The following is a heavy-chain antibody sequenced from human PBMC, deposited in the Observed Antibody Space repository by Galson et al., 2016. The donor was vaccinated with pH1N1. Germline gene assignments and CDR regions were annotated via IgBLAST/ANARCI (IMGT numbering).Heavy chain of an antibody. CDR3: ARDTPSRSPTVLRYFDWSRGLSAFDM. CDR1: GFTFSNHG. V-gene: IGHV7-4-1*02. CDR2: INTKTGNP. Sequence: SVKVSCKASGFTFSNHGINWVRQAPGQGLEWMGWINTKTGNPTYAQGFTRRFVLSLDTSVNTAYLQINSLKADDTAVYYCARDTPSRSPTVLRYFDWSRGLSAFDMWGRGTLVTVSS. D-gene: IGHD3-9*01. J-gene: IGHJ3*02.